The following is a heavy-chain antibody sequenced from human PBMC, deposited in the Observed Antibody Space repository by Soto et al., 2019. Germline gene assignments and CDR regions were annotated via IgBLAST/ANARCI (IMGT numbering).Heavy chain of an antibody. CDR1: GGSISSGGYY. J-gene: IGHJ4*02. CDR2: IYYSGST. D-gene: IGHD3-10*01. Sequence: SETLSLTCTVSGGSISSGGYYWSWIRQHPGKGLEWIGYIYYSGSTYYNPSLKSRVTISVDTSKNQFSLKLSSVTAADTAVYYCARDSNFGGNDYWGQGTLVTVSS. CDR3: ARDSNFGGNDY. V-gene: IGHV4-30-4*08.